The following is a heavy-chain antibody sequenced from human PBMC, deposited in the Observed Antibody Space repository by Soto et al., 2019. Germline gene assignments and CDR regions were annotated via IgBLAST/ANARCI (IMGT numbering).Heavy chain of an antibody. V-gene: IGHV3-30*03. D-gene: IGHD2-21*01. CDR3: ARPYPNMDWFDP. Sequence: GGSLRLSCAASGFTFSSYGMHWVRQAPGKGLEWVAVISYDGSNKYYADSVKGRLTISRDNAKNSLYLQMNSLRAEDTAVYYCARPYPNMDWFDPWGQGTLVTVSS. CDR1: GFTFSSYG. J-gene: IGHJ5*02. CDR2: ISYDGSNK.